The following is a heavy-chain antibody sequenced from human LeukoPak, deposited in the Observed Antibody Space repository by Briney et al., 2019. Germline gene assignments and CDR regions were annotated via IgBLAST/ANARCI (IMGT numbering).Heavy chain of an antibody. CDR1: GFTFSSYE. J-gene: IGHJ5*02. D-gene: IGHD4-17*01. Sequence: SGGSLRLSCAASGFTFSSYEMNWVRQAPGKGLEWLSYIGASGDTIYYADSVKGRFTISRDNGKKSLSLQMNSLRADDTAVYYCAREREFGDYEPRDLWGQGALVTVSS. V-gene: IGHV3-48*03. CDR3: AREREFGDYEPRDL. CDR2: IGASGDTI.